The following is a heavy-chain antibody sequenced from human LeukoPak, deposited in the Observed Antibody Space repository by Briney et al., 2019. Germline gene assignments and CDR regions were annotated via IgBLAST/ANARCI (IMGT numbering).Heavy chain of an antibody. CDR3: ADDYGD. J-gene: IGHJ4*02. V-gene: IGHV4-59*08. CDR2: IHYSGST. CDR1: GDSISTYY. Sequence: PSETLSLTCTVSGDSISTYYWSWIRQPPGKGLEWIGYIHYSGSTNYNPSLRSRVTISVDTSKNQFSLKLSSATAADTAVYYCADDYGDWGQGTLVTVSS. D-gene: IGHD4-17*01.